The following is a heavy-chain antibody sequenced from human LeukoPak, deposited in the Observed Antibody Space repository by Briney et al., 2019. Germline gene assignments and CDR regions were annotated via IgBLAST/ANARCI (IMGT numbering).Heavy chain of an antibody. J-gene: IGHJ3*01. CDR2: IYYSGTT. D-gene: IGHD3-22*01. Sequence: PSETLSLTCTVSGGSISSYCWSWIRQPPGKGLEWIGYIYYSGTTNYNPSLKSRVTISVDTSKNQFSLKLSSVTAADTAVYYCAGNYYGSMYRPFWGQGTMVTVSS. CDR3: AGNYYGSMYRPF. V-gene: IGHV4-59*01. CDR1: GGSISSYC.